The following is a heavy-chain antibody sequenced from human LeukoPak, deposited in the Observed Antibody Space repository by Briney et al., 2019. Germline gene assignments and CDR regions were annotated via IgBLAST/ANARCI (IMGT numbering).Heavy chain of an antibody. CDR3: AKDTGSPADATTMEDNAFDI. V-gene: IGHV3-9*01. Sequence: GGSLRLSCAASGFTFDDYAMHWVRQAPGKGLEWVSGISWNSGSIGYADSVKGRFTISRDNAKNSLYLQMNSLRAEDTALYYCAKDTGSPADATTMEDNAFDIWGQGTMVTVSS. D-gene: IGHD4-23*01. CDR1: GFTFDDYA. CDR2: ISWNSGSI. J-gene: IGHJ3*02.